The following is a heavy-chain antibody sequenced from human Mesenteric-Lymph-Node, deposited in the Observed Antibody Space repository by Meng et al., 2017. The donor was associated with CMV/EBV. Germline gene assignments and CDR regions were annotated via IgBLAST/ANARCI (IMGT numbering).Heavy chain of an antibody. V-gene: IGHV4-34*01. J-gene: IGHJ4*02. CDR3: ARGAVGYCSSTSCYTDYFDY. CDR1: SLSGYY. D-gene: IGHD2-2*02. CDR2: INHSGST. Sequence: SLSGYYWSWIRQAPGKGLEWIGEINHSGSTNYNPSLKSRVTISVDTSKNQFSLKLSSVTAADTAVYYCARGAVGYCSSTSCYTDYFDYWGQGTLVTVSS.